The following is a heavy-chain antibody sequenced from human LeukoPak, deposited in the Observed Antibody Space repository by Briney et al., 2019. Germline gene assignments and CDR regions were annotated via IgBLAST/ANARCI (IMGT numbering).Heavy chain of an antibody. V-gene: IGHV1-46*01. Sequence: ASVKVSCKASGYTFTSYYMHWVRQAPGQGLEWMGIINPSGGSTSYAQKFQGRVTMTRDTSTSTVYMELSSLRSEDTAVYYCARCDYYYDSSGFLYYYGMDVWGQGTTVTVSS. CDR2: INPSGGST. D-gene: IGHD3-22*01. CDR1: GYTFTSYY. CDR3: ARCDYYYDSSGFLYYYGMDV. J-gene: IGHJ6*02.